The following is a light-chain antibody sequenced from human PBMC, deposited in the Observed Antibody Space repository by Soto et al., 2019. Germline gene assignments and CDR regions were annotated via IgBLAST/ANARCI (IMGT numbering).Light chain of an antibody. CDR3: QSFDSILIAVV. Sequence: QSVLTQPPSVSGAPGQRVTISCTGSSANIGAGSDVHWYQQLPGTAPKLLIYANSNRPSGVPDRFSGSKSGTSASLAITGLKAEDEADDYCQSFDSILIAVVFGGGTKLTVL. CDR2: ANS. CDR1: SANIGAGSD. V-gene: IGLV1-40*01. J-gene: IGLJ2*01.